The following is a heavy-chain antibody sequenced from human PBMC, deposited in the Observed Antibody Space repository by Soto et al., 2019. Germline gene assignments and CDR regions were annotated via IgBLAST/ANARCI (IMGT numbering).Heavy chain of an antibody. V-gene: IGHV4-31*03. CDR1: GGSISSGGYY. CDR3: ARRSVSSGYYYSDY. D-gene: IGHD3-22*01. CDR2: IYYSGST. Sequence: SETLSLTCTVSGGSISSGGYYWSWIRQHPGKGLEWIGYIYYSGSTYYNPSLKSRVTISVDTSKNQFSLKLSSVTAADTAVYYCARRSVSSGYYYSDYWGQGTLVTVSS. J-gene: IGHJ4*02.